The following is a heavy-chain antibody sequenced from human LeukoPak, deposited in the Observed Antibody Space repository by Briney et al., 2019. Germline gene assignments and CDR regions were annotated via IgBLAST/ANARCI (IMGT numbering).Heavy chain of an antibody. CDR1: GGSISSGGYY. V-gene: IGHV4-31*03. D-gene: IGHD4-17*01. J-gene: IGHJ4*02. CDR2: IYYSGSP. Sequence: SETLSLTCTVYGGSISSGGYYWSWIRQHPGKGLEWIGYIYYSGSPYYNPSLKSRVTISVDTSKNQFSLKLSSVTAADTAVYYCARCYGDYIFDYWGQGTLVTVSS. CDR3: ARCYGDYIFDY.